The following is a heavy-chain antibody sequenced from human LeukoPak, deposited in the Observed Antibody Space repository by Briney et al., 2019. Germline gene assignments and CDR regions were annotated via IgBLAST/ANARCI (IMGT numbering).Heavy chain of an antibody. V-gene: IGHV4-30-2*01. CDR2: IYHSGST. CDR1: GGSISSGGYY. Sequence: PSETLSLTCTVSGGSISSGGYYWSWIRQPPGKGLEWIGYIYHSGSTYYNPSLRSRVTISVDRSKNQFSLKLSSVTAADTAVYYCARHLADYYDSSGYYYWYFDLWGRGTLVTVSS. D-gene: IGHD3-22*01. CDR3: ARHLADYYDSSGYYYWYFDL. J-gene: IGHJ2*01.